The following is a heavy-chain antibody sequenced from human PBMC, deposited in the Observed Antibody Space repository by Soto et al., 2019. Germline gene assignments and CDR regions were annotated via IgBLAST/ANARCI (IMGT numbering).Heavy chain of an antibody. V-gene: IGHV3-23*01. CDR2: ISGSGGST. D-gene: IGHD3-22*01. CDR3: ASGTYYYDSSGKYYFDY. J-gene: IGHJ4*02. Sequence: PGGSLRLSCAASGFTSSNYAMNWVRQAPGKGLAWVSGISGSGGSTFYADSAKGRFTISRDNSKNTLYLQMNSLRAEDTAVYYCASGTYYYDSSGKYYFDYWGQGTLVTVSS. CDR1: GFTSSNYA.